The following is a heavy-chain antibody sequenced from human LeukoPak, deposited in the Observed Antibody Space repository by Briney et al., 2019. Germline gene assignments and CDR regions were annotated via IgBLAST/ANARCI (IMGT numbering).Heavy chain of an antibody. CDR2: IVVGSGHT. CDR3: AADHQFSGWESAYGMDV. V-gene: IGHV1-58*02. CDR1: GFSFTTSA. D-gene: IGHD6-19*01. J-gene: IGHJ6*02. Sequence: TSVKVSCKASGFSFTTSAMQWVRQARGQRLEWIGWIVVGSGHTRYAQKFQERITITRDMSTSTAYMQLSSLRSEDTAVYYCAADHQFSGWESAYGMDVWGQGTTVTVSS.